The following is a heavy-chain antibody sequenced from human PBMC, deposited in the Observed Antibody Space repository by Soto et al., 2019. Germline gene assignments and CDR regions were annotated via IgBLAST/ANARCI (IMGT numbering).Heavy chain of an antibody. Sequence: QVQLVQSGAEVKKPGASVKVSCKASGYTFTSYGISWVRQAPGQGLEWMGWISAYNGNTNYAQKLQGRVTMTTDTXXSTAYMGLRRLGSDDTAVYYCASGWFGEFVYYFDYWGQGTLVTVSS. J-gene: IGHJ4*02. CDR2: ISAYNGNT. CDR3: ASGWFGEFVYYFDY. D-gene: IGHD3-10*01. CDR1: GYTFTSYG. V-gene: IGHV1-18*01.